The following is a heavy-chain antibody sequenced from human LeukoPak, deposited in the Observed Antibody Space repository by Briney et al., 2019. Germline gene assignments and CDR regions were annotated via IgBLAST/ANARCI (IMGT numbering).Heavy chain of an antibody. V-gene: IGHV3-30*02. CDR1: GFTFSSYG. CDR2: IRHDGSNK. CDR3: AKLGYCSGGSCYTIYYYYMDV. D-gene: IGHD2-15*01. Sequence: GGSLRLSCAASGFTFSSYGMHWVRQAPGKGLERVAFIRHDGSNKYYADSVKGRFTISRDNSKNTLYLQMNSLRAEDTAVYYCAKLGYCSGGSCYTIYYYYMDVWGKGTTVTISS. J-gene: IGHJ6*03.